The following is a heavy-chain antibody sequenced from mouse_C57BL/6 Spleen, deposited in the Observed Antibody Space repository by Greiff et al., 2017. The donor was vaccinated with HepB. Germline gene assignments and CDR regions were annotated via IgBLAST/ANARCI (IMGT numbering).Heavy chain of an antibody. Sequence: EVQLQQSGPELVKPGASVKISCKASGYSFTGYYMHWVKQSSEKSLEWIGEINPSTGGTSYNQKFKGKATLTVDKSSSTAYMQLKSLTSEDSAVYYGARSRITTVVPYAMDYWGQGTSVTVSS. D-gene: IGHD1-1*01. CDR2: INPSTGGT. V-gene: IGHV1-43*01. CDR1: GYSFTGYY. J-gene: IGHJ4*01. CDR3: ARSRITTVVPYAMDY.